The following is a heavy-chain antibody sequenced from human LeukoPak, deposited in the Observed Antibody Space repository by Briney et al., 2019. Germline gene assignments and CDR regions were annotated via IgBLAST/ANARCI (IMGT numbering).Heavy chain of an antibody. CDR1: GFTFSSYS. V-gene: IGHV3-23*01. Sequence: GGSLRLSCAASGFTFSSYSMNWVRQAPGKGLEWVSAISGSGGSTYYADSVKGRFTISRDNSKNTLYLQMNSLRAEDTAVYYCAKVIYDSSGYYFDYWGQGTLVTVSS. D-gene: IGHD3-22*01. J-gene: IGHJ4*02. CDR3: AKVIYDSSGYYFDY. CDR2: ISGSGGST.